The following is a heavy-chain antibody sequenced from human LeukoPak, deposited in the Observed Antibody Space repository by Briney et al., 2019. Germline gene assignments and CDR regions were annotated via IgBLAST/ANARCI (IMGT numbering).Heavy chain of an antibody. CDR3: ARVGRYCSTTGCDYYYGMDV. D-gene: IGHD2-2*01. V-gene: IGHV3-21*05. CDR1: GFTFSSYA. Sequence: GGSLRLSCAASGFTFSSYAMNWVRQAPGKGLEWVSYISSGSPYINDADSVKGRFTISGDNAKSSLYLRMSSLRAEDTAVYYCARVGRYCSTTGCDYYYGMDVWGQGTTVTVSS. CDR2: ISSGSPYI. J-gene: IGHJ6*02.